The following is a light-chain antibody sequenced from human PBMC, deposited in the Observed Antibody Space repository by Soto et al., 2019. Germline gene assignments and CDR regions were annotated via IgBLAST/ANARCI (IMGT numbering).Light chain of an antibody. Sequence: DIQMTQSPSSLSASVGDRVTITCRASQNIHTYLNWYQQKPGKAPNLLIFAASNLQSGVSSRFSGSGSGTDFTLTISSLQPEDFATYYCQQSLTTPVTFGQGRRLEIK. J-gene: IGKJ5*01. CDR1: QNIHTY. CDR3: QQSLTTPVT. V-gene: IGKV1-39*01. CDR2: AAS.